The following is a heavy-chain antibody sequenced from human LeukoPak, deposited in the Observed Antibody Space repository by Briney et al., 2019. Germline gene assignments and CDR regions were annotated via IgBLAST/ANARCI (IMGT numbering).Heavy chain of an antibody. V-gene: IGHV1-2*02. J-gene: IGHJ3*02. CDR3: ASGVILTGYSKRGGDAFDI. Sequence: GASVKVSCKASGYTFTGYYMHWVRQAPGQGLEWMGWINPNSGGTNYAQKFQGRVTMTRDTSISTAYMELSRLRSDDTAVYYCASGVILTGYSKRGGDAFDIWGQGTMVTVSS. CDR1: GYTFTGYY. D-gene: IGHD3-9*01. CDR2: INPNSGGT.